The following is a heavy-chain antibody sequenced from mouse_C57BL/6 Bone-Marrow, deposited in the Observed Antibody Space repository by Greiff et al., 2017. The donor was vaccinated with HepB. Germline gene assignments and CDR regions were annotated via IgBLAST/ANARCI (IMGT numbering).Heavy chain of an antibody. D-gene: IGHD1-1*01. Sequence: VQVVESGAELAKPGASVKLSCKASGYTFTSYWMHWVKQRPGQGLEWIGYINPSSGYTKYNQKFKDKATLTADKSSSTAYMQLSSLTYEDSAVYYCARSPITTVVATGNYWGQGTTLTVSS. CDR3: ARSPITTVVATGNY. J-gene: IGHJ2*01. CDR2: INPSSGYT. V-gene: IGHV1-7*01. CDR1: GYTFTSYW.